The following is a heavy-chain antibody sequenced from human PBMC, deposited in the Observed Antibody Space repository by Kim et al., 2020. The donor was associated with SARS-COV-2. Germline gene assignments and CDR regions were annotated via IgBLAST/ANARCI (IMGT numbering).Heavy chain of an antibody. CDR1: GGSFSGYY. CDR3: ARVGSLGMDV. V-gene: IGHV4-34*01. CDR2: INHSGST. Sequence: SETLSLTCAVYGGSFSGYYWSWIRQPPGKGLEWIGEINHSGSTNYNPSLKSRVTISVDTSKNQFSLKLSSVTAADTAVYYCARVGSLGMDVWGQGTTVT. J-gene: IGHJ6*02. D-gene: IGHD3-16*01.